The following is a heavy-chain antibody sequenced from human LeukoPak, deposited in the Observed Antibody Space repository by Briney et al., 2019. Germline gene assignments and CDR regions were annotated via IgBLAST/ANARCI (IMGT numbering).Heavy chain of an antibody. CDR1: GGTFSSYA. CDR2: IIPIFGTA. D-gene: IGHD2-21*02. Sequence: SVKVSCKASGGTFSSYAISWVRQAPAQGLEWMGGIIPIFGTANYAQKFQGRVTITADESTSTAYMELSSLRTEDTAVYYCARGVSGIVVVTPDDAFDIWGQGTMVTVSS. J-gene: IGHJ3*02. V-gene: IGHV1-69*13. CDR3: ARGVSGIVVVTPDDAFDI.